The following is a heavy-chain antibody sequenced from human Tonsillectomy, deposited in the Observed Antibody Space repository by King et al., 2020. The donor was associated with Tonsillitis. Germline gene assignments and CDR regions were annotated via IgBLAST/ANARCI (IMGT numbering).Heavy chain of an antibody. CDR1: GGSFSGYY. CDR3: ARVRIAGDYYYGMDV. CDR2: INHSGST. Sequence: VQLQQWGAGLLKPSETLSLTCAVYGGSFSGYYWSWIRQPPGKGLEWIGEINHSGSTNYNPSLKSRVTISVDTSKNQFSLKLSSVTAADTAVYYCARVRIAGDYYYGMDVWGQGTTVTVSS. J-gene: IGHJ6*02. D-gene: IGHD6-13*01. V-gene: IGHV4-34*01.